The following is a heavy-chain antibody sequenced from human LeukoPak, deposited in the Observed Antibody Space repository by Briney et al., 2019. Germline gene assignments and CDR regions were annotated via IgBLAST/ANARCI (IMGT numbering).Heavy chain of an antibody. D-gene: IGHD3-22*01. CDR2: ISYSGST. J-gene: IGHJ4*02. CDR3: ARHLYESRGQTSFDY. Sequence: SETLSLTCTVSGGSISRYYWSWIRQPPGKGLEWIGYISYSGSTNYNPSLKSRVTISVDKSQNQFSLKLSSVTAADTAMYYCARHLYESRGQTSFDYWGQGTLVTVSS. CDR1: GGSISRYY. V-gene: IGHV4-59*08.